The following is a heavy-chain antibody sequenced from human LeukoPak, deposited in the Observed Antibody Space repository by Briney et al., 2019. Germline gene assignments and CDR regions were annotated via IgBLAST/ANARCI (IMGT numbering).Heavy chain of an antibody. CDR1: GCTFSSYA. CDR2: ISGSGGST. J-gene: IGHJ2*01. Sequence: PGGSLRLSCAASGCTFSSYAMSWVRQAPGKGLEWVSAISGSGGSTYYADSVKGRFTISRDNSKNTLYLQMNSLRAEDTAVYYCARAGPRGSSGWSHWYFDLWGRGTLVTVSS. CDR3: ARAGPRGSSGWSHWYFDL. D-gene: IGHD6-19*01. V-gene: IGHV3-23*01.